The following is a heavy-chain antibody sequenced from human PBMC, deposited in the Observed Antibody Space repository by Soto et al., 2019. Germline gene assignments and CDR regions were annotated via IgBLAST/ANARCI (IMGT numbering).Heavy chain of an antibody. CDR3: ARGIRNYYGSDY. CDR1: GCTLNNYW. Sequence: EVQLVESGGGLVQPGGSLRLSCAASGCTLNNYWMHWVRQAPGKGLEWVSRIKFDGSNTNYADTVEGRFTISRDNAKDTLYLLMNSLRAEDTALYYCARGIRNYYGSDYWGQGTLVTVSS. D-gene: IGHD3-10*01. V-gene: IGHV3-74*01. CDR2: IKFDGSNT. J-gene: IGHJ4*02.